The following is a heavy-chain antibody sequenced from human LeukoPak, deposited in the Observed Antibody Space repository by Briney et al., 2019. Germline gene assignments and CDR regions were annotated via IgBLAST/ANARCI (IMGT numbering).Heavy chain of an antibody. J-gene: IGHJ4*02. CDR1: GGSISSGGYY. D-gene: IGHD3-10*01. Sequence: PSQTLSLTCTVSGGSISSGGYYWSWIRQPPGKGLEWIGYIYHSGSTYYNPSLKSRVTISVDTSKNQFSLKLSSVTAADTAVYYCARQGWFGELSKYYFDYWGQGTLVTVSS. V-gene: IGHV4-30-2*01. CDR2: IYHSGST. CDR3: ARQGWFGELSKYYFDY.